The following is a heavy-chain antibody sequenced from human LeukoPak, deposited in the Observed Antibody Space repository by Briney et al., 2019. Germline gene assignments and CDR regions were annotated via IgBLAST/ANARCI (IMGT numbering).Heavy chain of an antibody. J-gene: IGHJ4*02. CDR2: INWNGGST. Sequence: GGSLRLSCAASGFTFYDYAMSWLRQAPGKGLEWVSDINWNGGSTSYADSVKGRFTISRDNAKNSLYLQMNSLRAEDTALYYCAKDFVVVPGNVNYFDYWGQGTLVTVSS. D-gene: IGHD2-21*02. CDR1: GFTFYDYA. CDR3: AKDFVVVPGNVNYFDY. V-gene: IGHV3-20*04.